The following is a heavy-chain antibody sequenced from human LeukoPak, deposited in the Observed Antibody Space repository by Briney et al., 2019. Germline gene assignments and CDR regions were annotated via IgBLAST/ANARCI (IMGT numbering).Heavy chain of an antibody. V-gene: IGHV3-11*03. CDR3: ASHSSYWLLGY. J-gene: IGHJ4*02. CDR2: ISSGSTYT. D-gene: IGHD6-19*01. CDR1: GFTFSDHY. Sequence: GGSLRLSCEVSGFTFSDHYMSWIRQAPGKRLEWVSYISSGSTYTNYADSVEGRFTISRDNAKNSLYLQMNSLKTGDTAVYFCASHSSYWLLGYWGQGTLVTVSS.